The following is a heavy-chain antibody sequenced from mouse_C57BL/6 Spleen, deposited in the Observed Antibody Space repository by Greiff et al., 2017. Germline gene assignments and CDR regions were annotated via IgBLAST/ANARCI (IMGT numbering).Heavy chain of an antibody. CDR3: ARETNWDPYWYFDV. CDR2: INPSNGGT. V-gene: IGHV1-53*01. Sequence: QVQLQQPGTELVKPGASVKLSCKASGYTFTSYWMHWVKQRPGQGLEWIGNINPSNGGTNYNEKFKSKATLTVDQSSSTAYMQLSSLTSEDSAVYYCARETNWDPYWYFDVWGTGTTVTVSS. J-gene: IGHJ1*03. CDR1: GYTFTSYW. D-gene: IGHD4-1*01.